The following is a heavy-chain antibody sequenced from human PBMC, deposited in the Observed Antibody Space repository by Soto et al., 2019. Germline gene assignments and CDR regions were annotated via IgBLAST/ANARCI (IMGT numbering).Heavy chain of an antibody. J-gene: IGHJ4*02. CDR3: ARRLTMVRGGPDY. V-gene: IGHV4-34*01. CDR1: GGSFGGYY. Sequence: QVQLQQWGAGLLKPSETLSLTCAVYGGSFGGYYWGGIRQPPGKGRGWIGEINHSGGTNYNPSLKSRVTISVDTSKNQFSLKLSSVTAADTAVYYCARRLTMVRGGPDYWGQGTLVTVSS. D-gene: IGHD3-10*01. CDR2: INHSGGT.